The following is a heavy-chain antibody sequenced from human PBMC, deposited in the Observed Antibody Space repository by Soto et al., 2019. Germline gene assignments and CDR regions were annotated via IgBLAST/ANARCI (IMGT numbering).Heavy chain of an antibody. Sequence: QVQLQQWGAGLLKPSETLSLTCAVYGGSFSVYYWSWIRQPPGKGLEWIGEINHSGSTNYNPSLRSRVTKSVNTSKNQCYLKLSSVTAADRGVYYCARGRRPKLRWIQSSTTATGGGKNWFDPWGQGTLVNVSS. CDR3: ARGRRPKLRWIQSSTTATGGGKNWFDP. J-gene: IGHJ5*02. CDR2: INHSGST. D-gene: IGHD5-18*01. V-gene: IGHV4-34*01. CDR1: GGSFSVYY.